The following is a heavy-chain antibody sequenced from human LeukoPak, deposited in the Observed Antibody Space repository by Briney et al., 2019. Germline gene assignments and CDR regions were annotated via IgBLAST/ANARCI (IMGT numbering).Heavy chain of an antibody. V-gene: IGHV3-23*01. D-gene: IGHD3-3*01. CDR2: INGSGSST. Sequence: PGGSLRLSCAASGFNFSSHAMSWVRQAPGKGLEWVSAINGSGSSTYYADSVKGRVSISRDNSKNTLYLQMNSLRVEDTALYYCARDFWDDFEYFDLWGRGTLVTVSS. CDR3: ARDFWDDFEYFDL. CDR1: GFNFSSHA. J-gene: IGHJ2*01.